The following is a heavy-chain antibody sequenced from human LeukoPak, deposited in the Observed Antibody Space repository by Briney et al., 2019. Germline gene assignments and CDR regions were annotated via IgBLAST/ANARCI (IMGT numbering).Heavy chain of an antibody. CDR2: IYHSGST. D-gene: IGHD1-26*01. Sequence: SETLSLTCTVSGGSISSGGYYWSWIRQPPGKGLEWIGYIYHSGSTYYNPSLKSRVTISVDRSKNQFSLKLSSVTAADTGVYYCASLQNIVGVSPLPDYWGQGTLVTVSS. V-gene: IGHV4-30-2*01. J-gene: IGHJ4*02. CDR3: ASLQNIVGVSPLPDY. CDR1: GGSISSGGYY.